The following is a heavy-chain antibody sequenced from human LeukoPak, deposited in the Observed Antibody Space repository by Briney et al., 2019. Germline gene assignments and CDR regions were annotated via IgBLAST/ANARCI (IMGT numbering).Heavy chain of an antibody. Sequence: SETLSLTCTVSGGSISSGSYYWNWIRQPAGKGLEWIGHIYTSGSTSYNPSLKSRVTISVDTSKNQFSLRLNSVTAADTAVYFCATNRAGTYDRPFDIWGQGTMVTVSS. V-gene: IGHV4-61*09. J-gene: IGHJ3*02. CDR2: IYTSGST. D-gene: IGHD1-26*01. CDR3: ATNRAGTYDRPFDI. CDR1: GGSISSGSYY.